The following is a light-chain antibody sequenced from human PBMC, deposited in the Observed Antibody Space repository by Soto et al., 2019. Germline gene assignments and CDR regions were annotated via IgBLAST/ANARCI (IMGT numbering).Light chain of an antibody. Sequence: EIVMTQSPVTLSLSPGDRATLSCRASQSVANNLAWFQQRPGQAPRLLVYGASATATGIPARFSDSGSGTEFTLTISSLQSEDFAVYYCQQYNDWPRTFGQGTKVEIK. CDR2: GAS. CDR3: QQYNDWPRT. CDR1: QSVANN. V-gene: IGKV3-15*01. J-gene: IGKJ1*01.